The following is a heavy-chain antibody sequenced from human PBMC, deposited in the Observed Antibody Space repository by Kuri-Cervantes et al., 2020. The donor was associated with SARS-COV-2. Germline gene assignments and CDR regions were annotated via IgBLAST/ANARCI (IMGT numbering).Heavy chain of an antibody. J-gene: IGHJ4*02. V-gene: IGHV1-69*13. D-gene: IGHD3-22*01. CDR3: AKDSSDYDSSGGPSAY. Sequence: SVKVSCKASGGTFSSYAISWVRQAPGQGLEWMGGIIPIFGTANYAQKFQGRVTITADESTSTAYMELSSLRSEDTAVYYCAKDSSDYDSSGGPSAYWGQGTLVTVSS. CDR1: GGTFSSYA. CDR2: IIPIFGTA.